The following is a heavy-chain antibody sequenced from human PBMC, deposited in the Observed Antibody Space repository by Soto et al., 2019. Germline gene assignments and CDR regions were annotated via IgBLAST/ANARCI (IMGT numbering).Heavy chain of an antibody. D-gene: IGHD6-13*01. V-gene: IGHV3-9*01. CDR2: ITWNGGTI. CDR3: AKGGSAALIAPSGRDNWFDP. J-gene: IGHJ5*02. Sequence: PGGSLRLSCAASGFAFDDYVMHWVRHPPGRGLEWVSGITWNGGTIRYVDSVKGRFTISRDNAENSLYLQMNSLRPEDTAVYYCAKGGSAALIAPSGRDNWFDPWGQGTQVTVSS. CDR1: GFAFDDYV.